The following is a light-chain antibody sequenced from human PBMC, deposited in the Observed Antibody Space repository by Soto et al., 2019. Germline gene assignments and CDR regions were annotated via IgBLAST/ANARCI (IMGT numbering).Light chain of an antibody. V-gene: IGKV3-20*01. CDR2: GAS. Sequence: ELVMTQSPGTLSVSPGESATLSCRASQTIATNLAWYQQKPCKPPRLLIYGASTRANGVPDRFSGSESGTDFTLSISRLEPDDFAVYFCQHYGTFGPGTKVDIK. CDR3: QHYGT. J-gene: IGKJ3*01. CDR1: QTIATN.